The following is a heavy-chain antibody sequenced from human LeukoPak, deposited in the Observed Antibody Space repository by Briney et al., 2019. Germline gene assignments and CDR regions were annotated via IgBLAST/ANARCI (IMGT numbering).Heavy chain of an antibody. CDR3: ARGSSGWYYLDL. CDR2: ISASGKTT. D-gene: IGHD6-19*01. Sequence: GGSLRLSCAASGFTFSTYEMNFVRQAPGKGLEWISYISASGKTTIYADSVKGRFTISRDDSKNTLYLQMNSLRAEDTAVYYCARGSSGWYYLDLWGQGTLVTVSS. J-gene: IGHJ4*02. CDR1: GFTFSTYE. V-gene: IGHV3-48*03.